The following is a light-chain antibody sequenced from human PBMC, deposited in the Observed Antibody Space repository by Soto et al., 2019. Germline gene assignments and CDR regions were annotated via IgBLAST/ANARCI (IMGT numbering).Light chain of an antibody. J-gene: IGKJ1*01. CDR2: KAF. CDR1: QSISYW. Sequence: DIQMTQSPSTLSASVGDRVTITCRASQSISYWLAWYQQKPGKAPNLLIYKAFSLESGVPSRFSGSGSGTEFPLTISSLQPDDFATYYCQQYNSYERTFGQGTKVEIK. V-gene: IGKV1-5*03. CDR3: QQYNSYERT.